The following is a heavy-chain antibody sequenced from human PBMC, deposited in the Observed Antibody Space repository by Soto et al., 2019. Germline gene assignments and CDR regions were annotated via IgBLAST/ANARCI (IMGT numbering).Heavy chain of an antibody. CDR1: GFTFDDYA. Sequence: GGSLRLSCAASGFTFDDYAMHWVRQAPGKGLEWVSGISWNSGSIGYADSVKGRFTISRDNAKNSLYLQMNSLRAEDTALYYCAKGGIVGATTPPYYDYYGMDVWGQGTTVTVSS. CDR3: AKGGIVGATTPPYYDYYGMDV. D-gene: IGHD1-26*01. CDR2: ISWNSGSI. V-gene: IGHV3-9*01. J-gene: IGHJ6*02.